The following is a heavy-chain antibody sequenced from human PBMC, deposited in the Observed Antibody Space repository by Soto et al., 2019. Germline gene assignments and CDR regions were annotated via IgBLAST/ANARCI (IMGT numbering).Heavy chain of an antibody. CDR3: ARDCPTSCWVDF. V-gene: IGHV3-74*01. CDR2: INNDGSVT. Sequence: EVHLVQSGGGLVQPGGSLRLSCAASGFTFSNYLMHWVRQAPGKGLVWVSRINNDGSVTNYADSVKGRFTVSRDNAKNTLYLQMNSLTAEDTAVYFCARDCPTSCWVDFWGQGTLVTVSS. D-gene: IGHD2-2*01. CDR1: GFTFSNYL. J-gene: IGHJ4*02.